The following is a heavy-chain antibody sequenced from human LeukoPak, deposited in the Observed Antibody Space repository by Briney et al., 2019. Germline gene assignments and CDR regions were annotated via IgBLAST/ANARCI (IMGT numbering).Heavy chain of an antibody. CDR1: GYIFTDYY. D-gene: IGHD1-26*01. Sequence: PAASVKVSCKASGYIFTDYYMHWVRQAPGQGLEWMGWINPNSGGTNYAQKFQGRVTMTRDTSISTAYMELSRLRSDDTAVYYCARSSGSYQLPFDYWGQGTLVTVSS. CDR2: INPNSGGT. V-gene: IGHV1-2*02. J-gene: IGHJ4*02. CDR3: ARSSGSYQLPFDY.